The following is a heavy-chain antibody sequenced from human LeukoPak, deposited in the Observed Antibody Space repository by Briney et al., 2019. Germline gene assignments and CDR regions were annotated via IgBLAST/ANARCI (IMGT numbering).Heavy chain of an antibody. CDR3: GRDLVSRQEVDQP. J-gene: IGHJ5*02. CDR2: VNPNTGGT. D-gene: IGHD6-13*01. Sequence: ASVKVSFTASGYTFTAYYIHWIRQAPGQGLEWMGWVNPNTGGTYYAQKFQDRVTITRDASITTAYMELSGLTSDDTAVYYCGRDLVSRQEVDQPWGQGTLVTVSS. V-gene: IGHV1-2*02. CDR1: GYTFTAYY.